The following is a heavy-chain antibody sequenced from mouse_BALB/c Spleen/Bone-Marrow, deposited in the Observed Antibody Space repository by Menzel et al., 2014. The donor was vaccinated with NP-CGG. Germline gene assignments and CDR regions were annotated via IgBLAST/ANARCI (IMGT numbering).Heavy chain of an antibody. CDR1: GYTFTSYW. J-gene: IGHJ2*01. V-gene: IGHV1-7*01. CDR2: INPSTGYT. CDR3: ARWGDDGTFDY. D-gene: IGHD2-12*01. Sequence: QVQLKQSGAELAKPGASVKMSCKASGYTFTSYWMHWVKQRPGQGLEWIGYINPSTGYTEYNQKFKDKATLTADKSSSTAYMQLSSLTSEDSAVYYCARWGDDGTFDYWGQGTTLTVSS.